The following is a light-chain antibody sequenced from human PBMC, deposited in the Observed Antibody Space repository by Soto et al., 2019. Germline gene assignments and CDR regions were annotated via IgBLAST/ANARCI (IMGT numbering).Light chain of an antibody. CDR1: SSNIGAGYD. J-gene: IGLJ2*01. CDR3: QSYDSSLRGVV. Sequence: QSVLTQPTSVSGAPGQRVTISCTGSSSNIGAGYDVHWYQQLPGTAPKLLIYGNSNRPSGVPDRFSGSKSGTSASLAITGLQAEDEADYYCQSYDSSLRGVVFVGGTKLTVL. V-gene: IGLV1-40*01. CDR2: GNS.